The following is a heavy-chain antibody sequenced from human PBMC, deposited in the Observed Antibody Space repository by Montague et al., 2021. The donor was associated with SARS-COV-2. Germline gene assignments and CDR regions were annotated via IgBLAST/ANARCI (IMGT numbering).Heavy chain of an antibody. CDR2: ICYDGSNK. V-gene: IGHV3-33*01. Sequence: SLRLSFAASGFTFSSYGMHWVRQAPGKGLEWVAGICYDGSNKYYADSVKGRFTISRDNSKNTLYLQMNSLRAEDTAVYHCARDAKDYGEGFDYWGQGTLVTVSS. CDR1: GFTFSSYG. D-gene: IGHD4-17*01. CDR3: ARDAKDYGEGFDY. J-gene: IGHJ4*02.